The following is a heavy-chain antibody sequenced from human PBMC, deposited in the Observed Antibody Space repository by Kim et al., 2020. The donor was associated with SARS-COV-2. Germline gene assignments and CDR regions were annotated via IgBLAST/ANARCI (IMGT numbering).Heavy chain of an antibody. J-gene: IGHJ4*02. V-gene: IGHV1-3*01. Sequence: ASVKVSCKASGYTFTSYAMHWVRQAPGQRLEWMGWINAGNGNTKYSQKFQGRVTITRDTSASTAYMELSSLRSEDTAVYYCARDVGVGAVAGTGGDYWGQGTLVTVSS. CDR1: GYTFTSYA. D-gene: IGHD6-19*01. CDR2: INAGNGNT. CDR3: ARDVGVGAVAGTGGDY.